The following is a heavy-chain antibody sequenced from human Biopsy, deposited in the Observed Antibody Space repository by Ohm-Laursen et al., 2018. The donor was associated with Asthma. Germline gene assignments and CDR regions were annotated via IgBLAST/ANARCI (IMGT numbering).Heavy chain of an antibody. J-gene: IGHJ4*02. D-gene: IGHD6-19*01. CDR2: ITSSSSYI. Sequence: SLRLSCSASGFTFSGYTMNWVRQAPGKGLEWVSSITSSSSYIFYADSVKGRFTISRDNPRNSLYLQMNNLTAEDTAVYYCAREGVAGTHIEDWGQGTLVTVSS. CDR1: GFTFSGYT. CDR3: AREGVAGTHIED. V-gene: IGHV3-21*01.